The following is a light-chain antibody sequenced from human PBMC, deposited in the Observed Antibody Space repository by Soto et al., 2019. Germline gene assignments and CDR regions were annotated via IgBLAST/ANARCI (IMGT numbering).Light chain of an antibody. CDR1: QSVLYSSNNENY. V-gene: IGKV4-1*01. CDR2: WAS. CDR3: QQYYITPYT. Sequence: DIVMTQSPDSLAVSLGERATINCKSSQSVLYSSNNENYLAWYQQKPGQPPKLLIYWASTRESGVPDRFSGSGSATDFTLTISSLQSEDVAVYYCQQYYITPYTFGQGTNLEIK. J-gene: IGKJ2*01.